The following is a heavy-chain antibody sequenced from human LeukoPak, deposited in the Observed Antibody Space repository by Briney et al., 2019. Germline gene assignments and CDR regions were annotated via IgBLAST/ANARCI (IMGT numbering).Heavy chain of an antibody. J-gene: IGHJ4*02. D-gene: IGHD3-16*01. Sequence: GGSLRLSCAASGFTFSNYWMDWVRQAPGQGLVWVSRIHPDGKNTAYADSVKGRFTISRDNSKNTLYLQMDSLRAEDTAVYYCAKDLGYDYVWGEGNLYDYWGQGTLVTVSS. V-gene: IGHV3-74*01. CDR1: GFTFSNYW. CDR2: IHPDGKNT. CDR3: AKDLGYDYVWGEGNLYDY.